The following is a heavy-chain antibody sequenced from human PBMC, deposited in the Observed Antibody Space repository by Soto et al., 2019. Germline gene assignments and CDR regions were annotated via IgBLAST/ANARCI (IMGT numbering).Heavy chain of an antibody. CDR3: AKGASGYYYYGMDV. J-gene: IGHJ6*02. CDR2: ISGSGGST. CDR1: GFTFSNYA. V-gene: IGHV3-23*01. D-gene: IGHD3-10*01. Sequence: EVQLLEAGGGLVQPGGSLRLSCAASGFTFSNYAMSWVRQAPGKGLEWVSDISGSGGSTYYADSVKGRFTISRDNSKNTLYLQMNSLRAEDTAVYYCAKGASGYYYYGMDVWGQGTTVTVSS.